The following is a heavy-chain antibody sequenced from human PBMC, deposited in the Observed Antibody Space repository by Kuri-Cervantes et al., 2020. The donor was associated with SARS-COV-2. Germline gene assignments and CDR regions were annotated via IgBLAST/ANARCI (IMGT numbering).Heavy chain of an antibody. Sequence: GSLRLSCTVSGGSISSSSYYWGWIRQPPGKGLEWIGSIYYSGSTYYNPSLKSRVTISVDTSKNQFSLKLSSVTAADTAVYYCARGQLRYFDWLLRKGAFDIWGQGTTVTVSS. CDR1: GGSISSSSYY. V-gene: IGHV4-39*01. D-gene: IGHD3-9*01. CDR3: ARGQLRYFDWLLRKGAFDI. CDR2: IYYSGST. J-gene: IGHJ3*02.